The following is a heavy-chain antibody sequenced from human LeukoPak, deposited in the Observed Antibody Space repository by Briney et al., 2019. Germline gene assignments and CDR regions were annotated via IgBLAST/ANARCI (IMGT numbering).Heavy chain of an antibody. CDR3: ARDLDDYGDYRPLGDPFDY. CDR1: GFTFNNFA. V-gene: IGHV3-33*08. Sequence: GSLRLSCAASGFTFNNFAMNWVRQAPGKGLEWVAGVFYGGTNKYYADSVKGRFTISRENSKNTLFLQMNSLRAEDTAMYYCARDLDDYGDYRPLGDPFDYWGQGTLVTVSS. D-gene: IGHD4-17*01. J-gene: IGHJ4*02. CDR2: VFYGGTNK.